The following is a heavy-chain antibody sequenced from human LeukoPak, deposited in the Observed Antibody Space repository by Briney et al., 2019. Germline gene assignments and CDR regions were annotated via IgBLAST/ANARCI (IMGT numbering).Heavy chain of an antibody. CDR1: GGSISSSNYY. J-gene: IGHJ3*02. CDR3: ARESYYDSSGYSHDAFDI. Sequence: SETLSLTCTVSGGSISSSNYYWGWIRQPPGKGLEWIGSIYYSGNTYYNPSLKSRVTISVDTSKNQFSLKLSSVTAADTAVYYCARESYYDSSGYSHDAFDIWGQGTMVTVSS. D-gene: IGHD3-22*01. V-gene: IGHV4-39*07. CDR2: IYYSGNT.